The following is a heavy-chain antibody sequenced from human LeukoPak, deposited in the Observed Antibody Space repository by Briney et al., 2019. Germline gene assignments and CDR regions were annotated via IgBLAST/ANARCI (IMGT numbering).Heavy chain of an antibody. V-gene: IGHV3-23*01. J-gene: IGHJ4*02. Sequence: PGGSLRLSCAASGFTFSTYTMYWVRHPPGKRLEWVSIIGSSGGGIHYADSVKGRFTISRDNAKNSLYLQMNSLRAEDTALYYCAKGQERGYSYGSFAGWGQGTLVTVSS. D-gene: IGHD5-18*01. CDR3: AKGQERGYSYGSFAG. CDR1: GFTFSTYT. CDR2: IGSSGGGI.